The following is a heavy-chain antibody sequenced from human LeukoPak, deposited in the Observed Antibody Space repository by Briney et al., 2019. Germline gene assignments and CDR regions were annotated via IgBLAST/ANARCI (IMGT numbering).Heavy chain of an antibody. D-gene: IGHD6-19*01. CDR2: SSRSSSYT. CDR3: VRHTYSSGSYHFDY. CDR1: GFTLSDYY. V-gene: IGHV3-11*03. Sequence: GGSLRLSCAASGFTLSDYYMSWIRQAAGKGLEWVSYSSRSSSYTNYADSVKGRFTISRDNAKNSLYLQMNSLRVEDTAVYYCVRHTYSSGSYHFDYWGQGTLVTVSS. J-gene: IGHJ4*02.